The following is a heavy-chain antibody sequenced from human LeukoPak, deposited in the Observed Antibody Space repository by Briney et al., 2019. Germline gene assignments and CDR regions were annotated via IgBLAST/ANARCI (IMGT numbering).Heavy chain of an antibody. CDR1: GFTFSSHG. CDR2: ISFDRTNT. V-gene: IGHV3-30*03. D-gene: IGHD5-18*01. CDR3: ARDLAADTAMVKNCFDP. J-gene: IGHJ5*02. Sequence: GGSLRLSCAASGFTFSSHGMHWVRQAPGKGLEWVAVISFDRTNTFYTDSVKGRFTISKDNSKNTLYLQMDSLRAEDTAVYYCARDLAADTAMVKNCFDPWGQGTLVTVSS.